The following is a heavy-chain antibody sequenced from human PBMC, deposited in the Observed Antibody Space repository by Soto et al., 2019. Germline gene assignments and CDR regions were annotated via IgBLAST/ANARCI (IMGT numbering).Heavy chain of an antibody. CDR2: ISWNSGSI. CDR1: GFTFDDYA. V-gene: IGHV3-9*01. J-gene: IGHJ3*02. Sequence: PGGSLRLSCAASGFTFDDYAMHWVRQAPGKGLEWVSGISWNSGSIGYADSVKGRFTISRDNAKNSLYLQMNSLRAEDRALYYCAKASGQTLYCISGVCYPGNAFDIWGQGTMVTVSS. D-gene: IGHD2-8*01. CDR3: AKASGQTLYCISGVCYPGNAFDI.